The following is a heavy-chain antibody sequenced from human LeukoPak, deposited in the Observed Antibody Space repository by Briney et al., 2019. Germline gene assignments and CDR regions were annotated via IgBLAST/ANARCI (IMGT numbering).Heavy chain of an antibody. D-gene: IGHD3-10*01. J-gene: IGHJ4*02. CDR2: INPKSGGT. V-gene: IGHV1-2*02. CDR1: GYTFTGYY. CDR3: VRDASPEIWFGDLGRLGLDY. Sequence: GASVKVSCKASGYTFTGYYIHWVRQAPGQELEWMGWINPKSGGTNYAQNFQGRVTMTTDTSINTVYMEVNRLESDDTALYYCVRDASPEIWFGDLGRLGLDYWGQGTLVTVSS.